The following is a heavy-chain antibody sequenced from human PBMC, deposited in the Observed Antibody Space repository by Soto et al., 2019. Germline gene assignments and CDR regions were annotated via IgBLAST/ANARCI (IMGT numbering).Heavy chain of an antibody. V-gene: IGHV1-24*01. Sequence: VKVSCKVSGYTLTELSMHWVRRAPGKGLEWMGGFDPEDGGTIYAQKFQGRVTMTEDTSTDTAYMELSSLRSEDTAVYYCATIIYGYWFDPWGQGTLVTVSS. CDR2: FDPEDGGT. CDR1: GYTLTELS. D-gene: IGHD1-20*01. CDR3: ATIIYGYWFDP. J-gene: IGHJ5*02.